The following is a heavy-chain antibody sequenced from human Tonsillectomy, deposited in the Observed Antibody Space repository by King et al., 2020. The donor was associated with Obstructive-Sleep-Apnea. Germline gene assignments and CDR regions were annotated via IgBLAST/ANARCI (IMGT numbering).Heavy chain of an antibody. V-gene: IGHV5-51*01. CDR3: AKGVFPAAFGSGFDY. J-gene: IGHJ4*02. CDR1: GYSFTSYW. Sequence: QLVQSGAEVKKPGESLRISCKGSGYSFTSYWIGWVRQMPGKGLEWMGIIYPGDSDTRYSPSFQGQVTISVDKSISTAYLQWSSLKASDTAMYYCAKGVFPAAFGSGFDYWGQGTLVTVSS. CDR2: IYPGDSDT. D-gene: IGHD2-2*01.